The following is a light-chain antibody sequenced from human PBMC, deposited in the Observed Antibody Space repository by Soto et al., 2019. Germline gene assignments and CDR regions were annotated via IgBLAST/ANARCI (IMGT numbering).Light chain of an antibody. CDR1: SGHSSYA. CDR2: LNSDGSH. CDR3: QTWDTDTGIRV. J-gene: IGLJ2*01. V-gene: IGLV4-69*01. Sequence: QSVLTQSSSASASLGASVKLTCTLSSGHSSYAIAWHQQQPEKGPRYLMKLNSDGSHTKGDGIPDRFSGSSSGAERYLSISSLQSEDEADYYCQTWDTDTGIRVFGGGTKLTVL.